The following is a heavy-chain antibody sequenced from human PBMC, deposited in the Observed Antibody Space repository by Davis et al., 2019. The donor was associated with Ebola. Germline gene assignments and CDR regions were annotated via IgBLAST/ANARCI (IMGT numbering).Heavy chain of an antibody. J-gene: IGHJ4*02. CDR2: IYYSGST. CDR3: ARLDEGLDTAMVKDY. V-gene: IGHV4-39*01. Sequence: SETLSLTCTASGGSISSSSYYWGWIRQPPGKGLEWIGSIYYSGSTYYNPSLKSRVTISVDTSKNQFSLKLSSVTAADTAVYYCARLDEGLDTAMVKDYWGQGTLVTVSS. D-gene: IGHD5-18*01. CDR1: GGSISSSSYY.